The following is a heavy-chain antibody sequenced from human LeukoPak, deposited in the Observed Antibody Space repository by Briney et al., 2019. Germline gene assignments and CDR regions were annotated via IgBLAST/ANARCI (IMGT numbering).Heavy chain of an antibody. J-gene: IGHJ4*02. D-gene: IGHD2-15*01. Sequence: GASVKVSCKASGYTFTGYYMHWVRQAPGQGLEWMGWINPNSGGTNYAQKFQGRVIMTRDTPISTAYMELSRLRSDDTAVYYCARDTNIVVVVAATPDYWGQGTLVTVSS. V-gene: IGHV1-2*02. CDR2: INPNSGGT. CDR3: ARDTNIVVVVAATPDY. CDR1: GYTFTGYY.